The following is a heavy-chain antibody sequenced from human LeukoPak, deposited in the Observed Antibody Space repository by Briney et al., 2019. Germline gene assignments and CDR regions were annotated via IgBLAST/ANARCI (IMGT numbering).Heavy chain of an antibody. CDR1: GFTFSNDG. V-gene: IGHV3-30*02. D-gene: IGHD2-21*01. Sequence: GGSLRLSCAASGFTFSNDGIHWVRQAPGKELEWVAFIQSDGSGKYYADSVKGRFTVSRDNSKNTLYLQMNSLRVEDTAIYYCARDTPGFGGDDFDYWGQGTLVIVSS. CDR2: IQSDGSGK. CDR3: ARDTPGFGGDDFDY. J-gene: IGHJ4*02.